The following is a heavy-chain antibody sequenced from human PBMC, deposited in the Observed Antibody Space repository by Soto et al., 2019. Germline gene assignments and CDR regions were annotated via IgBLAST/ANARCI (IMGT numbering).Heavy chain of an antibody. Sequence: PGGALRSSCAGFGINFDSFALSRVRQAPGKGLEWVSAISGSGGSTYYADSVKGRFTISRDNSKNTLYLQMNSLRAEDTAVYYCAKDPGVLFRWGQGTPVTVSS. CDR1: GINFDSFA. CDR3: AKDPGVLFR. D-gene: IGHD3-10*01. J-gene: IGHJ4*02. CDR2: ISGSGGST. V-gene: IGHV3-23*01.